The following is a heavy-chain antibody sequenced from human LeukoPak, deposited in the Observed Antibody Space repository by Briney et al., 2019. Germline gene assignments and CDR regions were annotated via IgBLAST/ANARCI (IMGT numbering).Heavy chain of an antibody. J-gene: IGHJ5*02. V-gene: IGHV4-59*01. Sequence: SETLSLTCTVSGGSISSYHWSWIRQPPGKGLEWIGYIYNSGSTNYNPSLKSRVTISIDTSKNQFSLKLSSVTAADTAVYYCARDSSYCGGDCYPNWFDPWGQGTLVTVSS. D-gene: IGHD2-21*02. CDR3: ARDSSYCGGDCYPNWFDP. CDR2: IYNSGST. CDR1: GGSISSYH.